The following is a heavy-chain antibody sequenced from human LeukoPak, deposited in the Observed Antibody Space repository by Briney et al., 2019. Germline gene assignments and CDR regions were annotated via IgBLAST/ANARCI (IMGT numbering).Heavy chain of an antibody. Sequence: GGSLRLSCAASGFTFDDYAMHWVRQAPGKGLEWVSGISWNSGGIGYADSVKGRFTISRDNAKNSLYLQMNSLRAEDTALYYCAKVYCGGDCYTFDYWGQGTLVTVSS. CDR3: AKVYCGGDCYTFDY. D-gene: IGHD2-21*02. J-gene: IGHJ4*02. V-gene: IGHV3-9*01. CDR1: GFTFDDYA. CDR2: ISWNSGGI.